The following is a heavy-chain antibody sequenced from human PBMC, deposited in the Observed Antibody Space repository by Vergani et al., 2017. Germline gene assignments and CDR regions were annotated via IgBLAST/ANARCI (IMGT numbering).Heavy chain of an antibody. CDR3: TTDQGTLLWFGASGWVDP. CDR1: GYTFTSYY. CDR2: INPSGGST. V-gene: IGHV1-46*01. D-gene: IGHD3-10*01. J-gene: IGHJ5*02. Sequence: QVQLVQSGAEVKKPGASVKVSCKASGYTFTSYYMHWVRQAPGQGLEWMGIINPSGGSTSHAQKFQGRVTMTRDTSTSTVYMELSSLRSEDTAVYYCTTDQGTLLWFGASGWVDPWGQGTLVTVSS.